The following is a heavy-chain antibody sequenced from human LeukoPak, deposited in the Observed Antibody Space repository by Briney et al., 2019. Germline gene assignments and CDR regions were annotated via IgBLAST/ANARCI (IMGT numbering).Heavy chain of an antibody. D-gene: IGHD5-12*01. CDR2: INTDGSGT. Sequence: PGGSLRLSCAASGFTFSNFWMHSVRQAPGKGLVWVSRINTDGSGTTYADSVKGRFTISRDNAKDTLYLQMNSLRAEDTAVYYCARGGYDPKTFDYWGQGTLVTVSS. CDR1: GFTFSNFW. J-gene: IGHJ4*02. CDR3: ARGGYDPKTFDY. V-gene: IGHV3-74*01.